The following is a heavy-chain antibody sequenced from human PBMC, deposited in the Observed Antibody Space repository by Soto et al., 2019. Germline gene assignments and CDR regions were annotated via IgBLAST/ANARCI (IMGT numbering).Heavy chain of an antibody. D-gene: IGHD1-7*01. V-gene: IGHV1-18*01. Sequence: ASVKVSCKASGYTFTSYCISWVRQAPGQGLEWMGWISAYNGNTNYAQKLQGRVTMTTDTSTSTAYMELRSLRSDDTAVYYCARDYPTTEYYYYYYGMDVWGQGTTVTVSS. CDR2: ISAYNGNT. J-gene: IGHJ6*02. CDR3: ARDYPTTEYYYYYYGMDV. CDR1: GYTFTSYC.